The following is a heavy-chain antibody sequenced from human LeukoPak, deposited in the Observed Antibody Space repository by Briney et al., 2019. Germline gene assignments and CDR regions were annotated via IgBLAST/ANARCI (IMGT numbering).Heavy chain of an antibody. CDR1: GFTVSSNS. D-gene: IGHD1-14*01. Sequence: GGSLRLSCTVSGFTVSSNSWSWVRQAPGKGLEWVSFIYSGGNTHYSDSVKGRFTISRDNSKNTLYLQMNSLRAEDTAIYYCARRTGEYSHPYDYWGQGTLVTVSS. J-gene: IGHJ4*02. V-gene: IGHV3-53*01. CDR2: IYSGGNT. CDR3: ARRTGEYSHPYDY.